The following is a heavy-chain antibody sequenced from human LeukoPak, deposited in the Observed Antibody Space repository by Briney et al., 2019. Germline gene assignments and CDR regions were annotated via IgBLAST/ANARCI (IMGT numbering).Heavy chain of an antibody. CDR2: INPNSGGT. D-gene: IGHD2-2*01. V-gene: IGHV1-2*02. Sequence: ASVRVSCKASGYTFTGYYMHWVRQAPGQGLEWMGWINPNSGGTNYAQKFQGRVTMTRDTSISTAYMELSRLRSDDTAVYYCARSEKYQLLIDYWGQGTLVTVSS. J-gene: IGHJ4*02. CDR1: GYTFTGYY. CDR3: ARSEKYQLLIDY.